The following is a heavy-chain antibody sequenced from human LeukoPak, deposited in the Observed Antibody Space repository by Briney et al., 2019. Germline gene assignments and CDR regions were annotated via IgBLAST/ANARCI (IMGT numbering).Heavy chain of an antibody. CDR3: AKAGITIFGVVDY. CDR1: GFTFSSYS. CDR2: ISSSSSYI. D-gene: IGHD3-3*01. Sequence: PGGSLRLSCAASGFTFSSYSMNWVRQAPGKGLEWVSSISSSSSYIYYADSVKGRFTISRDNAKNSLYLQMNSLRAEDTAVYYCAKAGITIFGVVDYWGQGTLVTVSS. J-gene: IGHJ4*02. V-gene: IGHV3-21*01.